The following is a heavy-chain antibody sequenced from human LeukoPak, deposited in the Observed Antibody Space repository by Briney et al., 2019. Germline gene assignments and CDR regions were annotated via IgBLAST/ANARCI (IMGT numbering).Heavy chain of an antibody. CDR3: ARDLLVPAATHPAFDY. D-gene: IGHD2-2*01. J-gene: IGHJ4*02. Sequence: ASVKVSCKASGYTFTSYAMNWVRQAPGQGLEWMGWINTNTGNPTYAQGFTGRFVFSLDTSVSTAYPQISSLKAEDTAVYYCARDLLVPAATHPAFDYWGQGTLVTVSS. CDR2: INTNTGNP. CDR1: GYTFTSYA. V-gene: IGHV7-4-1*02.